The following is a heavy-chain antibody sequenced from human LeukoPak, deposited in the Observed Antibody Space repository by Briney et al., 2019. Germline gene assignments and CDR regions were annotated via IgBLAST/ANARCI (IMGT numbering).Heavy chain of an antibody. V-gene: IGHV3-30*02. Sequence: GGSLRLSCAASGFTFSSYGTHWVRQAPGKGLEWVAFIRYDGSNKYYADSVKGRFTISRDNSKNTLYLQMNSLRAEDTAVYYCAKRVVPAADAFDIWGQGTMVTVSS. D-gene: IGHD2-2*01. CDR3: AKRVVPAADAFDI. CDR2: IRYDGSNK. J-gene: IGHJ3*02. CDR1: GFTFSSYG.